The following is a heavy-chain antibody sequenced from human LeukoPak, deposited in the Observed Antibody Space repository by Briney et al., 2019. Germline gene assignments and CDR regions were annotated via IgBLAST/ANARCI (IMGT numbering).Heavy chain of an antibody. CDR1: GFTFSTYA. CDR2: ISTTGDST. V-gene: IGHV3-23*01. J-gene: IGHJ4*02. CDR3: ARDQRSSGYYYGFDY. Sequence: GGSLRLSCAASGFTFSTYAMSWVRQAPGKGLEWVSAISTTGDSTYYADSVKGRFTISRDNSENTLYLQMNSLRAEDTAVYYCARDQRSSGYYYGFDYWGQGTLVTVSS. D-gene: IGHD3-22*01.